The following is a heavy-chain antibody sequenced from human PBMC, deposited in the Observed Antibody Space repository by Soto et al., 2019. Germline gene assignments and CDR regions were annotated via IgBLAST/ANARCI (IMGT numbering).Heavy chain of an antibody. CDR2: ISYDGSNK. Sequence: QVQLVESGGGVVQPGRSLRLSFAASGFTFSSYGMHWVRQAPGKGLEWVAVISYDGSNKYYADSVKGRFTISRDNYENTLYLQMNSLRAEDTAVYYCAKGRNWNEVGGMGVWGQGTTVTVSS. V-gene: IGHV3-30*18. CDR1: GFTFSSYG. J-gene: IGHJ6*02. D-gene: IGHD1-1*01. CDR3: AKGRNWNEVGGMGV.